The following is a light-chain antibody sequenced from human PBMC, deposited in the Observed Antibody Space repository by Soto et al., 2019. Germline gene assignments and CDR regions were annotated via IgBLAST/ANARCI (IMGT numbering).Light chain of an antibody. J-gene: IGLJ2*01. V-gene: IGLV2-23*01. Sequence: QSVLTQPASVSGSPGQSITISCTGSSSDVGTYNLVSWYQHYPGKAPKLVIYEASKRPSGVSNRFTGSKSGNTASLTISGLQAEDEADYYCCSYAGSSTLLFGGGTKLTVL. CDR2: EAS. CDR1: SSDVGTYNL. CDR3: CSYAGSSTLL.